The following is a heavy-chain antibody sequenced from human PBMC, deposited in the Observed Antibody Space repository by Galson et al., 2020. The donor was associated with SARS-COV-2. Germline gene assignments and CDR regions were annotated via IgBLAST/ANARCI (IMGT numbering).Heavy chain of an antibody. CDR3: SRGNEFRPYSAFNQ. J-gene: IGHJ4*02. CDR2: STRSGYT. CDR1: GYSISSCCL. D-gene: IGHD1-26*01. V-gene: IGHV4-38-2*01. Sequence: AESLRLTCAASGYSISSCCLWGGRQPPRGELQWVTSSSTRSGYTYYDASLKSRLTMSVDTSKNQFSLKLNSVTAADTAVYYCSRGNEFRPYSAFNQWGQGTLVTVSS.